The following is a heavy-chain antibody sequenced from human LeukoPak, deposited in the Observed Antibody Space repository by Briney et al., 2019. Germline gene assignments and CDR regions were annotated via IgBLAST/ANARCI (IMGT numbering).Heavy chain of an antibody. CDR2: IYPGDSDT. Sequence: RGESLKISCKGSGYSFTSYWIGWVRQMPGKGLEWMGIIYPGDSDTRYSPSFQGQVTISADKSISTAYLQWSSLKASDTAMYYCARHVYYYDSSGTNWFDPWGQGTLVTVSS. J-gene: IGHJ5*02. CDR3: ARHVYYYDSSGTNWFDP. V-gene: IGHV5-51*01. CDR1: GYSFTSYW. D-gene: IGHD3-22*01.